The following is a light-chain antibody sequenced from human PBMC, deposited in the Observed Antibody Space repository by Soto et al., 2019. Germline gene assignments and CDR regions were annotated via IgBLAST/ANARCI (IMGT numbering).Light chain of an antibody. J-gene: IGKJ4*01. CDR2: DAS. Sequence: DIMVTQSPATLSLSPGESATLCCGASQSIGHFLVWYQQKPGQAPRLLISDASKRATGIPARFSGIGSGTDFTLTINSLQPEDSAIYYCQQRSNWPVSFGGGTKVEIK. V-gene: IGKV3-11*01. CDR1: QSIGHF. CDR3: QQRSNWPVS.